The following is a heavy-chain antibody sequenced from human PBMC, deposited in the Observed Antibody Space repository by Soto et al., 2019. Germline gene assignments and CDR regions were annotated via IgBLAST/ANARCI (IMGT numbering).Heavy chain of an antibody. CDR3: ARSRDGYNDY. V-gene: IGHV4-31*11. CDR2: IYYSGST. CDR1: GGYMSRSGYS. D-gene: IGHD5-12*01. J-gene: IGHJ4*02. Sequence: SRTGARPGGYMSRSGYSRCWNRKHPGKGLEWIGYIYYSGSTYYNPSLKSRVTISVDTSKNQFSLKLSSVTAADTAVYYCARSRDGYNDYWGQGTLVTVSS.